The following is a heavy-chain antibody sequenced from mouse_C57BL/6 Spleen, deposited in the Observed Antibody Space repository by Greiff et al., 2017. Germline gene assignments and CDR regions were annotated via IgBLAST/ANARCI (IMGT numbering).Heavy chain of an antibody. CDR3: AILDSSGYDGY. CDR2: INPSTGGT. D-gene: IGHD3-2*02. CDR1: GYSFTGYC. Sequence: VQLQQSGPELVKPGASVKISCKASGYSFTGYCMNWVKQSPEKSLEWIGEINPSTGGTTYNQKFKAKATLTVEKSSSTAYMQLKSLTSEDSAVYYCAILDSSGYDGYWGQGTTLTVSS. V-gene: IGHV1-42*01. J-gene: IGHJ2*01.